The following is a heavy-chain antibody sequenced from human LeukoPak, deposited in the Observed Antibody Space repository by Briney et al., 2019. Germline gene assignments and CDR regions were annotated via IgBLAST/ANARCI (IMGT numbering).Heavy chain of an antibody. CDR3: ARQGRQDFWSKDFDY. CDR1: GYSFTSYW. Sequence: GESLKISCKGSGYSFTSYWIGWVRQMPGKGLEWMGIIYPGDSDTRYSPSFQGQVTISADKSISPAYLQWSSLKASDTAMYYCARQGRQDFWSKDFDYWGQGTLVTVSS. V-gene: IGHV5-51*01. D-gene: IGHD3-3*01. J-gene: IGHJ4*02. CDR2: IYPGDSDT.